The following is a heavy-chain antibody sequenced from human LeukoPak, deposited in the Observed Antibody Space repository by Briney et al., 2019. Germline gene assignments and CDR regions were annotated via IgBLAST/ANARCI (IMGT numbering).Heavy chain of an antibody. V-gene: IGHV3-23*01. CDR1: GFTFSSYA. CDR2: ISGSGGST. CDR3: AKKYYYDSSGHLSCFDY. J-gene: IGHJ4*02. Sequence: GGSLRLSCAASGFTFSSYAMSWVRQAPGKGLEWVSAISGSGGSTYYADSVKGRFTISRDNSKNTLYLQMNSLRAEDTAVYYCAKKYYYDSSGHLSCFDYWGQGTLVTVSS. D-gene: IGHD3-22*01.